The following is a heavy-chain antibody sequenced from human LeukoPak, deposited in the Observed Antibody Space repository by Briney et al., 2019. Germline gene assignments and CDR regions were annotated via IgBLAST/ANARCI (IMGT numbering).Heavy chain of an antibody. Sequence: SSETLSLTCTVSGGSISSGGYYRIWIRQHPGKGLEWIGYITYSGNTYYYPALNSRVTVSLDTSKTQFSLKLSSVTAADTAVYYCARIAYDALDSYYYGMDVWGQGTTVTVSS. CDR1: GGSISSGGYY. CDR2: ITYSGNT. D-gene: IGHD3-3*01. J-gene: IGHJ6*02. V-gene: IGHV4-31*03. CDR3: ARIAYDALDSYYYGMDV.